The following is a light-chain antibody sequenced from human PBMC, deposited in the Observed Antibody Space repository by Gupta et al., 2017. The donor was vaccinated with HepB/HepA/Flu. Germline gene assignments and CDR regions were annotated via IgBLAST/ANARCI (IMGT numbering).Light chain of an antibody. CDR1: QSVSNS. J-gene: IGKJ4*01. Sequence: EIVLTQSPATLSLSPGERATLSCRASQSVSNSLFWYPQKPGQAPRLLIYDASSRATGIPARFSGSGSGTDFTLTISSLEPEDFAVYYCQQRSNWPPLTFGGGTKVEIK. CDR3: QQRSNWPPLT. V-gene: IGKV3-11*01. CDR2: DAS.